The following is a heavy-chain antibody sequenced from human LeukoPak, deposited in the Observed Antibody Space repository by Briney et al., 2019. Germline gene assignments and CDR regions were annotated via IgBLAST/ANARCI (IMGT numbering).Heavy chain of an antibody. CDR2: INHSGST. V-gene: IGHV4-34*01. J-gene: IGHJ4*02. CDR1: GGSFSGYY. D-gene: IGHD3-10*01. Sequence: KPSETLSLTCAVYGGSFSGYYWSWIRQPPGKGLEWIGEINHSGSTNYNPSLKSRVTISVDTSKNQFSLKLSSVTAADTAVYYCARGSKPFGEHRWGQGTLVTVSS. CDR3: ARGSKPFGEHR.